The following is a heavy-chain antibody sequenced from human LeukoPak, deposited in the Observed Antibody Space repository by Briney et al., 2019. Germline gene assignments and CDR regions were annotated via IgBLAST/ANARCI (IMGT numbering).Heavy chain of an antibody. CDR1: GGTFSTYA. D-gene: IGHD1-26*01. J-gene: IGHJ4*02. CDR2: IIPIFGTA. V-gene: IGHV1-69*05. Sequence: SVKVSCKASGGTFSTYAISWVRQVPGQGLVWMGGIIPIFGTANYAQKFQGRVTITTDESTSTAYMELSSLRSEDTAVYYCARGPEGSTGESSFDYWGQGTLVTVSS. CDR3: ARGPEGSTGESSFDY.